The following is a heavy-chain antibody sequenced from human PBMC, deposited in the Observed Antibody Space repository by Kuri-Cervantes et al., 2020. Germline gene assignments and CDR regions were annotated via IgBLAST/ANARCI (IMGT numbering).Heavy chain of an antibody. CDR2: IKSKTDGGTT. CDR3: TTDRYYYVAIYYFDY. V-gene: IGHV3-15*01. J-gene: IGHJ4*02. D-gene: IGHD3-10*02. CDR1: RFTFSNAW. Sequence: GESLKISCAASRFTFSNAWMTWVRQAPGKGLEWVDRIKSKTDGGTTDYAAPVKGRFTISRDGSKNTLYLQMNSLKTEDTAVYYCTTDRYYYVAIYYFDYWGQGTLVTVSS.